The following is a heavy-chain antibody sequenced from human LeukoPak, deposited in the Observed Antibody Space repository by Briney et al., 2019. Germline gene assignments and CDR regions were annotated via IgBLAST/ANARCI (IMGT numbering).Heavy chain of an antibody. D-gene: IGHD6-13*01. Sequence: SETLSLTCTVSGDSISSYYWSWIRQPAGKGLEWIGRIHPSGSTNYNPSLKSRVTLSVDTSKNQFSLKLSSVTAADTAVYYCARESPYSSSWGWGQGTLVTVSS. J-gene: IGHJ4*02. V-gene: IGHV4-4*07. CDR2: IHPSGST. CDR3: ARESPYSSSWG. CDR1: GDSISSYY.